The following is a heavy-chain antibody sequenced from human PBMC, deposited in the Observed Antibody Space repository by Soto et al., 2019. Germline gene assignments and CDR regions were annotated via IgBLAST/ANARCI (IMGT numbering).Heavy chain of an antibody. V-gene: IGHV5-10-1*01. D-gene: IGHD2-2*02. J-gene: IGHJ4*02. CDR1: GYRFTSYL. CDR3: ARLGYCTGTSCYTLDS. CDR2: INPSDSYT. Sequence: XHSLQGCWQWSGYRFTSYLIGWVLQRPGKGLEWMGRINPSDSYTTYSPSFQGHVTISTDKSFGTAYLQWSGLKASDTAMYYRARLGYCTGTSCYTLDSCGQGA.